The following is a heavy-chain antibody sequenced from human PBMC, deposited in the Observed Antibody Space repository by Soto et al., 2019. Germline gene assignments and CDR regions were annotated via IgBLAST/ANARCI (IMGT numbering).Heavy chain of an antibody. CDR2: GLRPDYT. V-gene: IGHV4-59*01. Sequence: SETLSLTCTFSGGSINEYYWSWTRQPPGKGLEWIAYGLRPDYTGYNPSLRNRVTISSDTSKNQFSLRLISVTAADTAVYYCVAGPDRAKSAYWGQGTLVTVSS. J-gene: IGHJ4*01. CDR3: VAGPDRAKSAY. CDR1: GGSINEYY.